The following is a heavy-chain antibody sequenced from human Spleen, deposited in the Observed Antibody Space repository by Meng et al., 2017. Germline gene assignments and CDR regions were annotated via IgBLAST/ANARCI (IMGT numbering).Heavy chain of an antibody. CDR3: AKDGAGFDY. J-gene: IGHJ4*02. V-gene: IGHV3-9*03. Sequence: SLKISCAASGFTFDDYAMHWVRQAPGKGLEWVSGISWNSGSIGYADSVKGRFTISRDNAKNSLYLQMNSLRAVDMALYYCAKDGAGFDYWGQGTLVTVSS. CDR2: ISWNSGSI. CDR1: GFTFDDYA.